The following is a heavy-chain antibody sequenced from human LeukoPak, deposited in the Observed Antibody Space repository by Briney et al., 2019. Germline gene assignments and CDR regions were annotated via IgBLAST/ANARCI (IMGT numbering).Heavy chain of an antibody. CDR3: ARPYGSGSYFGY. D-gene: IGHD3-10*01. CDR2: INHSGST. V-gene: IGHV4-34*01. Sequence: SETLSLTRAVYGGSFSGYYWSWIRQPPGKGLEWIGEINHSGSTNYNPSLKSRVTISVDTSKNQFSLKLSSVTAADTAVYYCARPYGSGSYFGYWGQGTLVTVSS. J-gene: IGHJ4*02. CDR1: GGSFSGYY.